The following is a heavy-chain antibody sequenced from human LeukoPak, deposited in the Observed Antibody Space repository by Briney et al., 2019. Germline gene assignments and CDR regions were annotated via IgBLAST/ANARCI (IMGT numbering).Heavy chain of an antibody. CDR2: ISGSGGST. CDR1: GFTFSSYA. CDR3: AKPRQSTTVTPFDY. V-gene: IGHV3-23*01. Sequence: GGSLRLSCAASGFTFSSYAMSWVRQAPGKGLEWVSAISGSGGSTYYADSVKGRFTISRDNSKNALYLQMNSLRAEDTAVYYCAKPRQSTTVTPFDYWGQGTLVTVSS. D-gene: IGHD4-17*01. J-gene: IGHJ4*02.